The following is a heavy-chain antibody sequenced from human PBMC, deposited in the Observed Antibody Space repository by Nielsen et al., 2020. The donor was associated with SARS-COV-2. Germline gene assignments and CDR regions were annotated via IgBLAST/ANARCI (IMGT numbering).Heavy chain of an antibody. CDR2: TSASGAST. V-gene: IGHV3-23*01. CDR3: AKDQGYYDY. CDR1: GFTFNIYA. J-gene: IGHJ4*02. Sequence: GESLKISCAASGFTFNIYAMAWVRRAPGRGLEWVSGTSASGASTYYADSVKGRFSISRDNSRNTLYLQMNSLRAEDTAVYYCAKDQGYYDYWGQGTLVTVSS.